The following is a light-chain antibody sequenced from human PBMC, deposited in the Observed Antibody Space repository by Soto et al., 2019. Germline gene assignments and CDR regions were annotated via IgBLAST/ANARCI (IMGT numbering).Light chain of an antibody. Sequence: PGERVTLSCRASQSVSSXSLXXYXXKXGXXXRXXXYGASTRATGIPARFSGSGYGTDFTLTISRLEPEDLGVYYCQQRHNWPITFGQGKRLEIK. J-gene: IGKJ5*01. CDR2: GAS. CDR1: QSVSSXS. V-gene: IGKV3D-20*02. CDR3: QQRHNWPIT.